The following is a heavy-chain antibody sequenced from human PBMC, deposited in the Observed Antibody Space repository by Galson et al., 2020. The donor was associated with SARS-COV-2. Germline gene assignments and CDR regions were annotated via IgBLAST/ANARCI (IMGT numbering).Heavy chain of an antibody. J-gene: IGHJ3*01. CDR3: ARDVSGGASES. D-gene: IGHD1-26*01. V-gene: IGHV3-30*04. CDR2: ISHDGRIA. CDR1: GFTFTNYA. Sequence: GGSLRLSCAASGFTFTNYAIHWVRQAPGKGLEWVAVISHDGRIAVYADSVKGRFTISRDNSENMLFLQMDSLRADDTAVYYCARDVSGGASESGGQGTMVTVSS.